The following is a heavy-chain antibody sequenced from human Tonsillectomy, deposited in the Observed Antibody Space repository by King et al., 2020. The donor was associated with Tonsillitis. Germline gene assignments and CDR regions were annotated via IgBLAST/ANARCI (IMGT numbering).Heavy chain of an antibody. V-gene: IGHV3-53*01. D-gene: IGHD1-1*01. CDR2: IYSGDST. CDR3: ARGGYNGNAGGAFDI. Sequence: QLVESGGGLIQPGGSLRLSCAASGFTVISNFMSWVRQAPGKGLEWVSGIYSGDSTYYADSVKGRFTISRDNSKNTLYLQMNSLRAEDTAVYYCARGGYNGNAGGAFDIGGQGPLAPVSS. CDR1: GFTVISNF. J-gene: IGHJ3*02.